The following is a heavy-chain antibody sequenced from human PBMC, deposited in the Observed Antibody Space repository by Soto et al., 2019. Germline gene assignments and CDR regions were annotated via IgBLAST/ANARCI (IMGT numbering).Heavy chain of an antibody. CDR2: ISSSSSYI. CDR3: ARDRGPHLFDY. V-gene: IGHV3-21*01. D-gene: IGHD5-12*01. CDR1: GFTFSSYA. Sequence: GGSLRLSCAASGFTFSSYAMSWVRQAPGKGLGWVSSISSSSSYIYYADSVKGRFTISRDNAKNSLYLQMNSLRAEDTAVYYCARDRGPHLFDYWGQGTLVTVSS. J-gene: IGHJ4*02.